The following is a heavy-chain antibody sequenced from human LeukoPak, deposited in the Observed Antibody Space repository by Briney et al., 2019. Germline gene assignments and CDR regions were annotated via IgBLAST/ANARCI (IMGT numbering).Heavy chain of an antibody. J-gene: IGHJ4*02. Sequence: GGSLRLSCAASGFTFSSYSMNWVRQAPGKGLEWVSSISSSSSYIYYADSVKGRFTISRDNAKNSLYLQMNSLRAEDTAVYYCARGSRCSSNSCRYYFDYWGQGTLVTVSS. CDR3: ARGSRCSSNSCRYYFDY. D-gene: IGHD2-2*01. CDR1: GFTFSSYS. CDR2: ISSSSSYI. V-gene: IGHV3-21*01.